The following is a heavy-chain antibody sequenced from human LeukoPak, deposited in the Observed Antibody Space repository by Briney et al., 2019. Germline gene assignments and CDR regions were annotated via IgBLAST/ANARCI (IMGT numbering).Heavy chain of an antibody. V-gene: IGHV4-59*01. CDR3: ARGIIGSSWYVESGFDY. J-gene: IGHJ4*02. Sequence: SETLSLTCTVSGGSISSYYWSWIRQPPGKGLEWIGYIYYSGSTNYNPSLKSRVTISVDTSKNQFSLKLSSVTAADTAVYYCARGIIGSSWYVESGFDYWGQGTLVTVSS. D-gene: IGHD6-13*01. CDR2: IYYSGST. CDR1: GGSISSYY.